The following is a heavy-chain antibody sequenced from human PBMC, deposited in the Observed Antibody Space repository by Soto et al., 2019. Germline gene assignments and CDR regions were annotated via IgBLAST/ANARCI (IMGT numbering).Heavy chain of an antibody. Sequence: SETLSLTCTVSGGSISSGGYYWSWIRQHPGKGLEWIGYIYYSGSTYYNPSLKSRVTISVDTSKNQFSLKLSSVTAADTAVYYCARGEYSGYDQSYYYYGMDVWGHGTTVTVSS. V-gene: IGHV4-31*03. CDR1: GGSISSGGYY. CDR2: IYYSGST. D-gene: IGHD5-12*01. J-gene: IGHJ6*02. CDR3: ARGEYSGYDQSYYYYGMDV.